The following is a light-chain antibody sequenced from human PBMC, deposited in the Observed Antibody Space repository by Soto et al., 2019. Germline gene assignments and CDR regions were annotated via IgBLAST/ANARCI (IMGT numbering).Light chain of an antibody. Sequence: DIQMTQSPSSVSASVGDRVTMTCRANQGISNYLAWYQQKPGKAPQFLIFAASSLQSGVPSRFSGSGSGTDFSLTISSLQPEDFATYYCQQANSFPWTFGQGTTVEIK. V-gene: IGKV1-12*01. J-gene: IGKJ1*01. CDR1: QGISNY. CDR2: AAS. CDR3: QQANSFPWT.